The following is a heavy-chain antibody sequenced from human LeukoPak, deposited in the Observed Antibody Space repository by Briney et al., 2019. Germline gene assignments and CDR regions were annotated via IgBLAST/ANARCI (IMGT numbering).Heavy chain of an antibody. CDR3: TRDLGDLSGR. CDR2: IYTDGSA. V-gene: IGHV3-53*01. CDR1: GFTFSGYY. Sequence: GGSLRLSCAASGFTFSGYYMSWVRQAPGKGLEWVSLIYTDGSAYSADSVKGRFTISRDNSKNTLYLQMNSLRAEDTAVYYCTRDLGDLSGRWGQGTLVTVSS. D-gene: IGHD2-21*02. J-gene: IGHJ4*02.